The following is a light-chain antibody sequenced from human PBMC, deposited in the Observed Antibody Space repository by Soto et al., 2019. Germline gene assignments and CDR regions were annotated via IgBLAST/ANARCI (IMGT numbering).Light chain of an antibody. J-gene: IGKJ4*01. CDR1: QSVGNN. CDR3: QQHANWPLT. V-gene: IGKV3-11*01. CDR2: EAS. Sequence: EIVLTQSPATLSLSPGERATLSCRGSQSVGNNLAWYQQKPGQAPGLLIYEASTRATGIPARFSGSGSGTDFTLTISSLEPEDFAVYYCQQHANWPLTFGGGTKVEIK.